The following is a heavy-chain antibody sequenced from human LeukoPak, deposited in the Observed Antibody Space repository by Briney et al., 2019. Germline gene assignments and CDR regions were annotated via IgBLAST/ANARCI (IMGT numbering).Heavy chain of an antibody. CDR2: ISYDGSNK. Sequence: GRSLRLSCAASGFTFSSYAMHWVRQAPGKGLEWVAVISYDGSNKYYADSVKGRFTISRDNSKNTLYLQMNSLRAEDTAVYYCAREYRDRYSSSSYFDYWGQGTLVTVSS. CDR1: GFTFSSYA. D-gene: IGHD6-6*01. CDR3: AREYRDRYSSSSYFDY. J-gene: IGHJ4*02. V-gene: IGHV3-30-3*01.